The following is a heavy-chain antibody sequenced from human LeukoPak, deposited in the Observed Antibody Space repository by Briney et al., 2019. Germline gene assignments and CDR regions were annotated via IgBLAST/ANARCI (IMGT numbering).Heavy chain of an antibody. CDR1: GGSISSGDYY. CDR2: IYISGTT. V-gene: IGHV4-30-4*01. CDR3: ARVRVLWPQSDC. Sequence: PSQTLSLTCTVSGGSISSGDYYWSWIRQPPGKGLEWIGYIYISGTTYYNPSLKRRVTISVDTSKNQFSLKLSSVTAADTAVYYCARVRVLWPQSDCWGQGILVTVSS. J-gene: IGHJ4*02. D-gene: IGHD2/OR15-2a*01.